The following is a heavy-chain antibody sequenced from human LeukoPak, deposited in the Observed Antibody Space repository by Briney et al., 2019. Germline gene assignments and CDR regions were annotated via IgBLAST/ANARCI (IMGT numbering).Heavy chain of an antibody. CDR2: ISAYNGNT. CDR1: GYTFTSYG. CDR3: AREAIYYSNSLGYYGMDV. J-gene: IGHJ6*02. D-gene: IGHD4-11*01. V-gene: IGHV1-18*01. Sequence: ASVKVSCEASGYTFTSYGISWVRQAPGQGLEWMGWISAYNGNTSYAQKLQGRVTMTTDTSTSTAYMELRSLRSDDTAVYYCAREAIYYSNSLGYYGMDVWGQGTTVTVSS.